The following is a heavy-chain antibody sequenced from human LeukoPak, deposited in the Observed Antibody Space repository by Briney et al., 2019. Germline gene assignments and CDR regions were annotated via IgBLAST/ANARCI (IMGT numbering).Heavy chain of an antibody. Sequence: GGSLRLSCEASGFAFNMYPLHWVRQAPGKGLEWVAVISIDGTNYLDANPVKGRFTISRDNAKNSLYLQMNSLRAEDTAVYYCAKSRITGTTWTPFDYWGQGTLVTVSS. CDR2: ISIDGTNY. CDR3: AKSRITGTTWTPFDY. CDR1: GFAFNMYP. J-gene: IGHJ4*02. V-gene: IGHV3-30-3*02. D-gene: IGHD1-20*01.